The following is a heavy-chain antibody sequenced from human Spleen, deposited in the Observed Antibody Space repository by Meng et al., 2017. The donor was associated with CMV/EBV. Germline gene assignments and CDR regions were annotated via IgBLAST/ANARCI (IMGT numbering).Heavy chain of an antibody. CDR1: GFTFSHYA. V-gene: IGHV3-23*01. Sequence: GESLKISCSASGFTFSHYAMNWVRQAPGRGLEWVSSVSGSGGSTFYADSVKGRFTISRDNSKNTVFLQMNSLRVEDTALYYCAKGPQSIQINWFDSWGQGTLVTVSS. J-gene: IGHJ5*01. CDR2: VSGSGGST. CDR3: AKGPQSIQINWFDS.